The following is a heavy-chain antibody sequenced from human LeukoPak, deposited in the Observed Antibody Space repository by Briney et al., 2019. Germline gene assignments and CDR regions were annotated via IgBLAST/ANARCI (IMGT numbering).Heavy chain of an antibody. CDR1: GGSISSSNW. J-gene: IGHJ4*02. V-gene: IGHV4-4*02. CDR2: IYQSGST. D-gene: IGHD3-22*01. CDR3: ARGDSSGYPDC. Sequence: SETLSLTCAVSGGSISSSNWWSLVRQPPGKGLEWIGDIYQSGSTNYKPSLKSRVTISVDKSKNQFSLKLSSVTAADTGVYYCARGDSSGYPDCWGQGTLVTVSS.